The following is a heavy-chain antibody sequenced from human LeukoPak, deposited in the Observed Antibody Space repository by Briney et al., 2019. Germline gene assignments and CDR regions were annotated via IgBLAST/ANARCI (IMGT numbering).Heavy chain of an antibody. CDR1: GGSFSGYY. J-gene: IGHJ2*01. V-gene: IGHV4-34*01. CDR2: INHSGST. D-gene: IGHD3-10*01. CDR3: ARGYYPPRWYFDL. Sequence: TSETLSLTCAVYGGSFSGYYWSWIRQPPGKGLEWIGEINHSGSTNYNPSLKSRVTIDLDTSKNQFSLKLTSMTAADTAMYYCARGYYPPRWYFDLWGRGTLVTVSS.